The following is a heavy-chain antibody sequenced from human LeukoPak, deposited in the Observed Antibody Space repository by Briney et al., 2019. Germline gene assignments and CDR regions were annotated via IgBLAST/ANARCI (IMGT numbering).Heavy chain of an antibody. D-gene: IGHD3-22*01. Sequence: GGSLRLSCAASRFTFSRYWMTWVRQAPGKGLEWVANIKQDGSEKYYVESVRGRFTISRDNAKNSLYLHMNSLRAEDTAVYYCARAGHYDSSGYYANYYYYGMDVWGQGTTVTVSS. J-gene: IGHJ6*02. CDR1: RFTFSRYW. CDR3: ARAGHYDSSGYYANYYYYGMDV. CDR2: IKQDGSEK. V-gene: IGHV3-7*03.